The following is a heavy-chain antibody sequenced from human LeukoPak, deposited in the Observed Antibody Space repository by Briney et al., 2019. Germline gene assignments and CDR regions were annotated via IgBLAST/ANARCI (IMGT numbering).Heavy chain of an antibody. V-gene: IGHV3-7*01. CDR2: IKQDGSEK. Sequence: GGSLRLSCAASGFTFSSYWMSWVRQAPGKGLEWVANIKQDGSEKYYVDSVKGRFTISRDNAKNSLYLQMNSLRAEDTAVYYCARDLPYTRPGQQLVGNWFDPWGQGTLVTVSS. D-gene: IGHD6-13*01. J-gene: IGHJ5*02. CDR1: GFTFSSYW. CDR3: ARDLPYTRPGQQLVGNWFDP.